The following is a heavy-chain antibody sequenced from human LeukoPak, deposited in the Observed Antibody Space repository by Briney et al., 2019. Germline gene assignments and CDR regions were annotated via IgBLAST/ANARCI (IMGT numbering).Heavy chain of an antibody. CDR2: IYTNGRT. CDR1: GDPITSYY. V-gene: IGHV4-4*09. J-gene: IGHJ4*01. D-gene: IGHD4-23*01. CDR3: ARRHDYDGHFDY. Sequence: SETLSLTCTVSGDPITSYYWSWIRQSPGKGLEWIGYIYTNGRTNYNPSLKSRVTMSVDTSKNQLSLKLNSVTAADTAIYYWARRHDYDGHFDYWGHGDLVTVSS.